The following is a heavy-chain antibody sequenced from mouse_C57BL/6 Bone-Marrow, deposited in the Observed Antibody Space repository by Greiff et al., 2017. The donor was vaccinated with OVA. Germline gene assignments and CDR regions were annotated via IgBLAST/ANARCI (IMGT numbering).Heavy chain of an antibody. CDR3: AREGPYDYGWYFDV. V-gene: IGHV1-64*01. CDR2: IHPNSGST. D-gene: IGHD2-4*01. Sequence: QVQLQQPGAELVKPGASVKLSCKASGYTFTSYWMHWVKQRPGQGLEWIGMIHPNSGSTNYNEKFKSNATLTVDKSSSTAYMQLSSLTSEDSAVYYCAREGPYDYGWYFDVWGTGTTVTVSS. CDR1: GYTFTSYW. J-gene: IGHJ1*03.